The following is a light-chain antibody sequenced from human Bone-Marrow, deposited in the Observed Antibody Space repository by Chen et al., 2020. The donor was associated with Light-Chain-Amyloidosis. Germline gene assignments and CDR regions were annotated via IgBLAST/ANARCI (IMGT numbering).Light chain of an antibody. Sequence: SYELTQPPSVSVSPGQTARITCSGDDLPTKYAYWYQQKPGQAPVLVIHRDTERPSGISERFSGSSSGTTATLTISGVQSEDEAGYHCQSADSSGTYEVIFGGGTKLTGL. J-gene: IGLJ2*01. V-gene: IGLV3-25*03. CDR2: RDT. CDR1: DLPTKY. CDR3: QSADSSGTYEVI.